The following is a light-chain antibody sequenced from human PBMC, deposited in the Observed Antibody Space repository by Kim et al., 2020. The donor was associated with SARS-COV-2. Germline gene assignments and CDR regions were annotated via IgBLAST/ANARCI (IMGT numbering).Light chain of an antibody. CDR3: QVWDSTSNHGV. CDR1: HIGSKS. Sequence: AQRKKATTPCGGNHIGSKSVHWNQRKPGQAPVLVIYYDSDRPSGIAERFSGSNSGNTATLTINRVEAGDEADYYCQVWDSTSNHGVFGGGTQLTVL. J-gene: IGLJ3*02. CDR2: YDS. V-gene: IGLV3-21*04.